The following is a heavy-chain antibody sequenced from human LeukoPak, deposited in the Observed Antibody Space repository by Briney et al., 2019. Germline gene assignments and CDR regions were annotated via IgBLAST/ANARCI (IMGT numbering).Heavy chain of an antibody. V-gene: IGHV1-18*01. D-gene: IGHD6-13*01. CDR2: ISAYNGNT. CDR1: GYTFTNYA. CDR3: ARGGGRGSSWYHDAFDI. Sequence: ASVKVSCKASGYTFTNYAISWVRQAPGQGLEWMGWISAYNGNTNYAQNLQGRVTMTTDTSTSTAYMELRSLRSDDTAVYYCARGGGRGSSWYHDAFDIWGQGTMVTVSS. J-gene: IGHJ3*02.